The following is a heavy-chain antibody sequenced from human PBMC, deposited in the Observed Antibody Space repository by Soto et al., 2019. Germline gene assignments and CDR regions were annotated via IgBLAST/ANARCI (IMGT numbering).Heavy chain of an antibody. V-gene: IGHV3-15*07. CDR2: IKSKTDGGTT. J-gene: IGHJ4*02. CDR1: GFTFSNAW. D-gene: IGHD3-22*01. Sequence: EVQLVESGGGLVKPGGSLRLSCAASGFTFSNAWMNWVRQAPGKGLEWVGRIKSKTDGGTTDYAAPVKGRFTISRDDSKNTLYLQMNSLKTEDTAVYYCTTVKSTYYYDSSGENFDYWGQGTLVTVSS. CDR3: TTVKSTYYYDSSGENFDY.